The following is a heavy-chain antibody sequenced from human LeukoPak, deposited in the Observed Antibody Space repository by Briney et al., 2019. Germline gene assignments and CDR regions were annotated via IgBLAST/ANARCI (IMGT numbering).Heavy chain of an antibody. CDR3: ANWVASLYYFDY. D-gene: IGHD5-12*01. CDR2: IIGSGGTT. Sequence: GGSLRLSCAASGFTFSSYAMSWVLQAPGKGLEWVSTIIGSGGTTYSADSVKGRFTISRDNSKNTIYLQMNSLRAEDTAVYYCANWVASLYYFDYWGQGTLVTVSS. J-gene: IGHJ4*02. CDR1: GFTFSSYA. V-gene: IGHV3-23*01.